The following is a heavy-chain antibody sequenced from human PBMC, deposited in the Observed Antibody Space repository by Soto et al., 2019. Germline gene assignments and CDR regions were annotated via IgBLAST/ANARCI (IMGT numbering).Heavy chain of an antibody. V-gene: IGHV4-61*01. D-gene: IGHD4-4*01. CDR3: ARADYSNYDRFDY. CDR2: IYYSGST. Sequence: SETLSLTCTVSGGSVSSGSYYWSWIRQPPGKGLEWIGYIYYSGSTNYSPSLKSRVTISVDTSKNQFSLKLSSVTAADTAVYYCARADYSNYDRFDYWGQGTLVTVSS. CDR1: GGSVSSGSYY. J-gene: IGHJ4*02.